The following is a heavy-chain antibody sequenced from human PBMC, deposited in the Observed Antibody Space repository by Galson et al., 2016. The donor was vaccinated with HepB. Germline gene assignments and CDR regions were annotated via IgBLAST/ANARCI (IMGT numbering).Heavy chain of an antibody. CDR1: GFSFSNTD. Sequence: SLRLSCAASGFSFSNTDMNWVRQGPGKGLEWVSTMTADGNGGRAYFGDSVKGRFTMSRDNSKNTLYLRMNSVRAEDTAVYYCSKGIRYCSGDSCYSGYYYGMDVWGQGTTVTVSS. CDR3: SKGIRYCSGDSCYSGYYYGMDV. CDR2: MTADGNGGRA. J-gene: IGHJ6*02. V-gene: IGHV3-23*01. D-gene: IGHD2-15*01.